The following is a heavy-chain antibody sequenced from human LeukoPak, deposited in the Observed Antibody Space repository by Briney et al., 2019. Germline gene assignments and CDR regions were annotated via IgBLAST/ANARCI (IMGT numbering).Heavy chain of an antibody. CDR1: GYTFTSDY. D-gene: IGHD6-13*01. V-gene: IGHV1-8*01. J-gene: IGHJ4*02. Sequence: GASVKVSCKASGYTFTSDYINWVRQATGQGLEWMGWMNPNSGNTGYAQKFQGRVTMTRNTSISTAYMELSSLRSEDTAVYHCARCFSTSWYCYFDFWGQGTLVTVSS. CDR2: MNPNSGNT. CDR3: ARCFSTSWYCYFDF.